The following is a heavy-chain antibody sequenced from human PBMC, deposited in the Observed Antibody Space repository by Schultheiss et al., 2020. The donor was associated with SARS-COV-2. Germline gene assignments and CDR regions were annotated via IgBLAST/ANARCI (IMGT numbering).Heavy chain of an antibody. V-gene: IGHV3-21*01. CDR1: GFTFDDYA. Sequence: GGSLRLSCAASGFTFDDYAMHWVRQAPGKGLEWVSSISTSSSHIYYADSVKGRFTISRDNAKNSLYLQMNSLRAEDTAVYYCARDIGWLEGIGFDYWGQGTLVTVSS. J-gene: IGHJ4*02. CDR3: ARDIGWLEGIGFDY. D-gene: IGHD5-12*01. CDR2: ISTSSSHI.